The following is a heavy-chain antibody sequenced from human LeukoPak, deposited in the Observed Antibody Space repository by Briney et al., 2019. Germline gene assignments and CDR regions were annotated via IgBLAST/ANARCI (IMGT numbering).Heavy chain of an antibody. D-gene: IGHD6-13*01. Sequence: ASVKVSCKASGYIFTSYYIHRVRQAPGQGLEWMGWINPNNGATKYAQKFQGRVTMTRDASITTAYMELRRLRSDDRAVYYCARDPGSSWYSDSWGQGTLVTVSS. V-gene: IGHV1-2*02. CDR1: GYIFTSYY. CDR2: INPNNGAT. CDR3: ARDPGSSWYSDS. J-gene: IGHJ4*02.